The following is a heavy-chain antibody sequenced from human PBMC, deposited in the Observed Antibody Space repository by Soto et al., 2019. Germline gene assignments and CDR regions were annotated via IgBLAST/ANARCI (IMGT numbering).Heavy chain of an antibody. V-gene: IGHV3-23*01. J-gene: IGHJ1*01. CDR2: ISGSGGST. Sequence: GESLKISCAASGFTFSSYAMSWVRQAPGKGLEWVSAISGSGGSTYYADSVKGRFTISRDNSKNTLYLQMNSLRAEDTAVYYCAKAHRITMVRGVIGYFQHWGQGTLVTVSS. CDR1: GFTFSSYA. CDR3: AKAHRITMVRGVIGYFQH. D-gene: IGHD3-10*01.